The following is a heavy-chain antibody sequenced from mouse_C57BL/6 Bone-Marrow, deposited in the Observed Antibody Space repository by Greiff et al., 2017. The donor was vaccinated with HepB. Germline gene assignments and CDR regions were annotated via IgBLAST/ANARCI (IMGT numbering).Heavy chain of an antibody. CDR2: INPGSGGT. V-gene: IGHV1-54*01. CDR1: GYAFTNYL. Sequence: QVQLKQSGAELVRPGTSVKVSCKASGYAFTNYLIEWVKQRPGQGLEWIGVINPGSGGTNYNEKFKGKATLTADKSSSTAYMQLSSLTSEDSAVYFCARDGYPFAYWGQGTLVTVSA. J-gene: IGHJ3*01. CDR3: ARDGYPFAY. D-gene: IGHD2-3*01.